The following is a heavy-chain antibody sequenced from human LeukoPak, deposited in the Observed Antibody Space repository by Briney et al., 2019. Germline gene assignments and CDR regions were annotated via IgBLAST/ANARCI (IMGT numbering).Heavy chain of an antibody. CDR2: IYYSGST. CDR3: ARAPYGDYDDAFDI. Sequence: SGTLSLTCTVSGGSISSYYWSWIRQPPGKGLEWIGYIYYSGSTNYNPSLKSRVTISVDTSKNQFSLKLSSVTAADTAVYYCARAPYGDYDDAFDIWGQGTMVTVSS. V-gene: IGHV4-59*01. CDR1: GGSISSYY. D-gene: IGHD4-17*01. J-gene: IGHJ3*02.